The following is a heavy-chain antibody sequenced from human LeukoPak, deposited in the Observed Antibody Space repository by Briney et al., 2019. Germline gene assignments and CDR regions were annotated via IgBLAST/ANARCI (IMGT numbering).Heavy chain of an antibody. Sequence: ASVKVSCKASGYTFTSYGISWVRQAPGQGLEWTGRINPNIGGTNYAQKFQGRVTMTRDTSISTAYMELSRLRSDDTAVYYCARGHSLGPGIAARDSRLHYWGQGTLVTVSS. V-gene: IGHV1-2*06. J-gene: IGHJ4*02. CDR2: INPNIGGT. CDR1: GYTFTSYG. D-gene: IGHD6-6*01. CDR3: ARGHSLGPGIAARDSRLHY.